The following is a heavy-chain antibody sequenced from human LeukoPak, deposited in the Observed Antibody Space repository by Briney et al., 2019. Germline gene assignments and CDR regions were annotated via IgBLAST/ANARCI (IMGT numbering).Heavy chain of an antibody. J-gene: IGHJ4*02. D-gene: IGHD1-14*01. CDR3: AREYPGRGGYFDY. V-gene: IGHV4-31*03. Sequence: SETLSLTCTVSGGSISSGGYYWSWIRQHPAKGLEWIGYIYYSGSTYYNPSLKSRVTISVDTSKNQFSLKLSSVTAADTAVYYCAREYPGRGGYFDYWGQGTLVTVSS. CDR2: IYYSGST. CDR1: GGSISSGGYY.